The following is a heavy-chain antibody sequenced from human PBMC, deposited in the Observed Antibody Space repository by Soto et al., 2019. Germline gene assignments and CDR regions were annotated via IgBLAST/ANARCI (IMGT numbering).Heavy chain of an antibody. J-gene: IGHJ4*02. Sequence: GGSLRLCCASSGFPLSSYRMHWVRPAPGKGLEWVSYISSSSSTIYYADSVKGRFTISRDNAKNSLYLQMNSLRDEDTAVYYCALTSYDFWSGLVWGQGTLVTVSS. D-gene: IGHD3-3*01. CDR2: ISSSSSTI. CDR1: GFPLSSYR. CDR3: ALTSYDFWSGLV. V-gene: IGHV3-48*02.